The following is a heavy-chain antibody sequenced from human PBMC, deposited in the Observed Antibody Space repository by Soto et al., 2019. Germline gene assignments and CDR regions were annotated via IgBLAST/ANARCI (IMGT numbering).Heavy chain of an antibody. D-gene: IGHD2-15*01. CDR3: ASLFYYCSGHPNLFAS. Sequence: NLELTCTVSGGSISSSSYSWSWIRQHPGKGLEWIGYVYFSGNTDYNPSLKSRVTISVDTSKKQFSLRLTSVTVADTAVYYCASLFYYCSGHPNLFASCGQGSPVIVSS. V-gene: IGHV4-31*03. J-gene: IGHJ5*02. CDR1: GGSISSSSYS. CDR2: VYFSGNT.